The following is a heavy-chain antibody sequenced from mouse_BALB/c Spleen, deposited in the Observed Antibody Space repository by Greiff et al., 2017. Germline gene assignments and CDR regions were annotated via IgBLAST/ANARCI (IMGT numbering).Heavy chain of an antibody. V-gene: IGHV1-52*01. CDR3: ARSDSSDPWIAY. Sequence: QVQLQQPGAELVRPGASLKLSCKASGYTFTSYWMNWVKQRPEQGLEWMGRIDPYDSETHYNHKFKDKAILTVDKSSSTAYMQLSSLTSEDSAVYYCARSDSSDPWIAYWGQGTLVTVSA. CDR1: GYTFTSYW. J-gene: IGHJ3*01. CDR2: IDPYDSET. D-gene: IGHD3-2*01.